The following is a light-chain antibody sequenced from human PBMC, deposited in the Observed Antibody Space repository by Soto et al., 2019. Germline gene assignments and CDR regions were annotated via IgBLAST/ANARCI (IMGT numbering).Light chain of an antibody. CDR1: QSVSSSY. V-gene: IGKV3-20*01. CDR2: EGS. Sequence: EIVLTQSPGTLSLSPGERATLSCRASQSVSSSYLAWYQQKAGQAPRLLIYEGSNRATGIPTRFSGSGSGTDFTLTISRLEPEDFAVYYCQQYGSSWTFGQGTKVDNK. J-gene: IGKJ1*01. CDR3: QQYGSSWT.